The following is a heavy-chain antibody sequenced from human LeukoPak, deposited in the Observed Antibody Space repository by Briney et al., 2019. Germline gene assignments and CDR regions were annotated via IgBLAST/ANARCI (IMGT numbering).Heavy chain of an antibody. CDR2: VYYSGSA. Sequence: PSETLSLTCTVSGGSISSSSYYWGGSRQPPGEGGRWIVSVYYSGSAYSNPSLKSRVTISVETSKNQFSLKLSSVTAADTAVYYCARGRSNMRVGATGYYYYYYMDVWGKGTTVTVSS. CDR1: GGSISSSSYY. D-gene: IGHD1-26*01. V-gene: IGHV4-39*07. J-gene: IGHJ6*03. CDR3: ARGRSNMRVGATGYYYYYYMDV.